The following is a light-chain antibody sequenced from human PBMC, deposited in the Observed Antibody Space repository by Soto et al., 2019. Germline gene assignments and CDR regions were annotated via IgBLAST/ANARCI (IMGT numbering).Light chain of an antibody. CDR3: CSYEGSSNWL. V-gene: IGLV2-11*01. Sequence: QSALTQPLSVSGSPGQSVTIPSTGTTTNVATYNYVSWYQHHPGKAPKLILYNVSERPSGVSDRFSGSKSGNAASLTISGLQADDEADYYCCSYEGSSNWLFGGGTKVTVL. CDR2: NVS. J-gene: IGLJ3*02. CDR1: TTNVATYNY.